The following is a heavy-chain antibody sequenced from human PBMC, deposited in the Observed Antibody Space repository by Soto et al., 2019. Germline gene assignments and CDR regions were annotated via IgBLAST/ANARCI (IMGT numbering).Heavy chain of an antibody. Sequence: QVQLVQSGAEVKKPGASVKVSCKASDYTFTRNGISWVRQAPGQGLEWMGWISGYSGSTNYAQKFQGRVTMTTDPPTNTAYIELRRLRSDDPAVYYRSTFLSSGLPRGPLDHWGQGTLVTLPS. CDR1: DYTFTRNG. CDR3: STFLSSGLPRGPLDH. J-gene: IGHJ4*02. CDR2: ISGYSGST. V-gene: IGHV1-18*01. D-gene: IGHD3-22*01.